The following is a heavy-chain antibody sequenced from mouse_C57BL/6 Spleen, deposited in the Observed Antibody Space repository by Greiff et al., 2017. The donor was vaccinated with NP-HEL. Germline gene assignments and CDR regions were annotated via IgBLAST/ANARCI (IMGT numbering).Heavy chain of an antibody. CDR1: GYTFTSYW. CDR3: ARDYDGYYGY. V-gene: IGHV1-59*01. J-gene: IGHJ2*01. D-gene: IGHD2-3*01. Sequence: QVKLQQPGAELVRPGTSVKLSCKASGYTFTSYWMHWVKQRPGQGLEWIGVIDPSDSYTNYNQKFKGKATLTVDKSSSTAYMQLSSLTSEDSAVYYCARDYDGYYGYWGQGTTLTVSS. CDR2: IDPSDSYT.